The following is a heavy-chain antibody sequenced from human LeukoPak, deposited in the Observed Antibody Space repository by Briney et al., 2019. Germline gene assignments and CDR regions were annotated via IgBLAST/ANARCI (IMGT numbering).Heavy chain of an antibody. Sequence: ASVKVSCKASGYTFTGYYMHWVRQAPGQGLEWMGWINPNSGGTNYAQKFQGRVTMTRDTSISTAYMELSRLRSDDTAVYYCARSYNRHTIFGVVIKNWFDPWGQGTLVTVSS. D-gene: IGHD3-3*01. CDR3: ARSYNRHTIFGVVIKNWFDP. CDR1: GYTFTGYY. J-gene: IGHJ5*02. CDR2: INPNSGGT. V-gene: IGHV1-2*02.